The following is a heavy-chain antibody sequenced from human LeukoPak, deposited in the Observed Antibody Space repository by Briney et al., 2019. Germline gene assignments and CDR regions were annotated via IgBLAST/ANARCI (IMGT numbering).Heavy chain of an antibody. CDR3: ARDHPVGYSRFDI. Sequence: GGSLRLSCAASGFTFSSYGMHWVRQAPGKGLEWVAFIRYDGSNKYYADSVKGRFTISRDNSKNTLYLQMNSLRAEDTAVYYCARDHPVGYSRFDIWGQGTMVTVSS. V-gene: IGHV3-30*02. D-gene: IGHD5-18*01. CDR2: IRYDGSNK. CDR1: GFTFSSYG. J-gene: IGHJ3*02.